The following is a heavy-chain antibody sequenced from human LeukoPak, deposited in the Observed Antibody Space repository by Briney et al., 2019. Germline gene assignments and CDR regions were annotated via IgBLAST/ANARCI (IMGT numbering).Heavy chain of an antibody. Sequence: SKTLSLTCTVSGYSISSGYYWGWIRQPPGKGPEWIESIYHSGSTYYNQSLKSRVTISVDTSKNQFSLKLNSVTAADTAVYYCARGKSRGSHIDYWGQGTLVTVSS. CDR1: GYSISSGYY. V-gene: IGHV4-38-2*02. J-gene: IGHJ4*02. CDR2: IYHSGST. CDR3: ARGKSRGSHIDY. D-gene: IGHD1-26*01.